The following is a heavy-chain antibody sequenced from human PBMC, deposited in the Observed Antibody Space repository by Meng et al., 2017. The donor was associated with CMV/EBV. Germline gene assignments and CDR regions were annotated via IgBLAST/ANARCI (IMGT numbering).Heavy chain of an antibody. Sequence: GGSLRLSCAASGFTFSSYSMNWVRQAPGKGLEWVSYISSSSSTIYYADSVKGRFTTSRDNAKNSLYLQMNSLRAEDTAVYYCARDGEVGATLYYYYGMDVWGQGTTVTVSS. V-gene: IGHV3-48*04. J-gene: IGHJ6*02. CDR3: ARDGEVGATLYYYYGMDV. CDR1: GFTFSSYS. CDR2: ISSSSSTI. D-gene: IGHD1-26*01.